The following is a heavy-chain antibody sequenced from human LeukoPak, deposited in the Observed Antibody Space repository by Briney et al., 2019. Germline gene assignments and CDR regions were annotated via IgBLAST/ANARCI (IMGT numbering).Heavy chain of an antibody. CDR1: GFTFSSHE. D-gene: IGHD2-8*01. J-gene: IGHJ4*02. Sequence: GGSLRLSCAASGFTFSSHEMNWVRQAPGKGLEWVSYISDTGSPIYYADSVKGRFTVSRDNAKKSLYLQMNSLRAEDTAVYYCARDNGNKYYFDYWGQGTLVTVSS. CDR3: ARDNGNKYYFDY. V-gene: IGHV3-48*03. CDR2: ISDTGSPI.